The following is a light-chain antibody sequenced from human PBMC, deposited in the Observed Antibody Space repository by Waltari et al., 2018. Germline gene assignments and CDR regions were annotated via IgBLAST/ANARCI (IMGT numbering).Light chain of an antibody. J-gene: IGKJ1*01. CDR1: ESLANRDGNTY. V-gene: IGKV2-30*01. CDR3: MQGSHWPPWT. CDR2: KVS. Sequence: DVALTQSPLSLPVTLGQQASLSCRSSESLANRDGNTYMNWFQQRPGQSPRRLIYKVSKRDSGVPDRFSGSGSGTDFTLTITRVEAEDVGIYYCMQGSHWPPWTFGQGTKVEIK.